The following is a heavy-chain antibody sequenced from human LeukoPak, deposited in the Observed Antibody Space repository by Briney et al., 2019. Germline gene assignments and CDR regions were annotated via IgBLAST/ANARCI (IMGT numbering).Heavy chain of an antibody. D-gene: IGHD3-3*01. V-gene: IGHV3-7*01. CDR2: IKKDGSEK. CDR1: GFTLSSDW. Sequence: PGGSLRLSCAASGFTLSSDWMSWVRQAPGKGLEWVANIKKDGSEKFYADSVKGRFTISRDNAKNSLYLQMNSLRAEDTAVYYCARVLARRVVIIGYFDYWGQGTLVTVSS. J-gene: IGHJ4*02. CDR3: ARVLARRVVIIGYFDY.